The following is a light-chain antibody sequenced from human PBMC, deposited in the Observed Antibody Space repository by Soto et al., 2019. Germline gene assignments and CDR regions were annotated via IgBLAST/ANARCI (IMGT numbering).Light chain of an antibody. CDR1: QSVSKY. J-gene: IGKJ4*01. CDR3: QQRSNWPLT. V-gene: IGKV3-11*01. Sequence: EIVLTQSPATLSLSPGERVTLSCRTSQSVSKYLAWYQQTPGQAPRLLIYDATNRATGVPARFSGSGSGTDISLTHSSLEPEDFAVYYCQQRSNWPLTFGGGTKVQSK. CDR2: DAT.